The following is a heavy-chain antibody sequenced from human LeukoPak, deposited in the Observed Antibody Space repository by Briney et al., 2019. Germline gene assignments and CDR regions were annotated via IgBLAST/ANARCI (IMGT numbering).Heavy chain of an antibody. D-gene: IGHD3-22*01. Sequence: PSETLSLTCTVSGGSITSSYWSWIRQPPGKGLEWIGYIHYSGSTNYNPSLKSRVTISVDTSKKQFSLKLSSVTPADEDVYHCARLVYDSKGYDFDYWGQGTLVSVSS. J-gene: IGHJ4*02. CDR2: IHYSGST. V-gene: IGHV4-59*01. CDR3: ARLVYDSKGYDFDY. CDR1: GGSITSSY.